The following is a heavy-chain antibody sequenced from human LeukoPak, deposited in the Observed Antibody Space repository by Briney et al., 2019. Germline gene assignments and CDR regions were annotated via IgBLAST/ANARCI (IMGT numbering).Heavy chain of an antibody. J-gene: IGHJ4*02. CDR2: ISSSSSYI. CDR3: ARAAGTYDSSGYTYYFDY. CDR1: GFTFSSYS. V-gene: IGHV3-21*01. D-gene: IGHD3-22*01. Sequence: RGSLRLSCAASGFTFSSYSMNWVRQAPGKGLEWVSSISSSSSYIYYADSVKGRFTISRDNAKNSLYLQMNSLRAEDTAVYYCARAAGTYDSSGYTYYFDYWGQGTLVTVSS.